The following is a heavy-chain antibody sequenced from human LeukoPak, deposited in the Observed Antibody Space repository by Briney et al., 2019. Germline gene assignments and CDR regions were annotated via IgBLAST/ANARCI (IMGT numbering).Heavy chain of an antibody. CDR3: AKDPRITMIVVVVRFDI. V-gene: IGHV3-23*01. Sequence: PGGSPRLSCAASGFTFSSYWMSWVRQAPGKGLEWVSAISGSGGSTYYADSVKGRFTISRDNSKNTLYLQMNSLRAEDTAVYYCAKDPRITMIVVVVRFDIWGQGTMVTVSS. D-gene: IGHD3-22*01. CDR1: GFTFSSYW. J-gene: IGHJ3*02. CDR2: ISGSGGST.